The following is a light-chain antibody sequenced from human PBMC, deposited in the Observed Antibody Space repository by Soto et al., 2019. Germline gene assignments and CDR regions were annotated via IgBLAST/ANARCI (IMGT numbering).Light chain of an antibody. J-gene: IGKJ2*01. CDR1: QSGSSN. CDR3: QQYNNWPPNT. V-gene: IGKV3-15*01. Sequence: EIVMTQSPATLSGSPGERATLSCRASQSGSSNLSWYQQKPGQAPRLLIYGASNRATGIPARFSGSGSGTEFTLTSGSLQSEDFAVYYCQQYNNWPPNTFGQGTQLEIK. CDR2: GAS.